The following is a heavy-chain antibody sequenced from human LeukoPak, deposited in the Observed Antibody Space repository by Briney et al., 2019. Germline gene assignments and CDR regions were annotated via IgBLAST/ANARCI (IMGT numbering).Heavy chain of an antibody. CDR1: GDSISYFY. V-gene: IGHV4-4*07. CDR2: TSNSGNT. CDR3: ARGLIAVAGGRYYYYYMDV. Sequence: PSETLSLTCSVSGDSISYFYWSWIRQAAGKGLEWIGRTSNSGNTDYNASLKSRVTMSVDTSKNQFSLKLSSVTAADTAVYYCARGLIAVAGGRYYYYYMDVWGKGTTVTVSS. J-gene: IGHJ6*03. D-gene: IGHD6-19*01.